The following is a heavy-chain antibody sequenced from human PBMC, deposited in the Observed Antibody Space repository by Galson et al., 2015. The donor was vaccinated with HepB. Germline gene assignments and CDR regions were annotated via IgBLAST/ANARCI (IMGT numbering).Heavy chain of an antibody. J-gene: IGHJ4*02. Sequence: SLRLSCAASGFTFSSNHMTWVRQAPGKGLEWVSVIYSDGETYYAAAVKGRLTIFRDNSKNTLYLQMNSLRAEDTAVYYCARRFTYGLDWGQGTLVTVSS. CDR2: IYSDGET. D-gene: IGHD3-10*01. CDR1: GFTFSSNH. CDR3: ARRFTYGLD. V-gene: IGHV3-53*01.